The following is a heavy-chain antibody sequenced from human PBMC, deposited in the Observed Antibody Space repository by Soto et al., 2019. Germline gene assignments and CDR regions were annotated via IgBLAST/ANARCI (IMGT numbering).Heavy chain of an antibody. CDR1: GFSLSTSGMC. J-gene: IGHJ6*02. V-gene: IGHV2-70*11. CDR3: ARDWTYYYGMDV. Sequence: SGPTLVNPTQTLTLTCPFSGFSLSTSGMCVSWIRQPPGKALEWLARIDWDDDKYYSTSLKTRLTISKDTSKNQVVLTMTNMDPVDTATYYCARDWTYYYGMDVWGQGTTVTVSS. D-gene: IGHD1-1*01. CDR2: IDWDDDK.